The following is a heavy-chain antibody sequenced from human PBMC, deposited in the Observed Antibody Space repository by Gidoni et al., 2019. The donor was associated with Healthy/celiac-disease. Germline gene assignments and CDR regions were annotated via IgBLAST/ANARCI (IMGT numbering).Heavy chain of an antibody. CDR3: ASRPSLGYCSGGSCYSVFDY. Sequence: QVQLVQSGAEVKKPGSSVKVSCKASGGTFSSYAISWVRQAPGQGLEWMGGIIPIFGTANYAQKFQGRVTITADKSTSTAYMELSSLRSKDTAVYYCASRPSLGYCSGGSCYSVFDYWGQGTLVTVSS. CDR1: GGTFSSYA. V-gene: IGHV1-69*06. CDR2: IIPIFGTA. D-gene: IGHD2-15*01. J-gene: IGHJ4*02.